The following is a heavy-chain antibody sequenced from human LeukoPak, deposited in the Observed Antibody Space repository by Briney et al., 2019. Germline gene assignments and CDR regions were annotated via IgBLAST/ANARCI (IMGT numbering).Heavy chain of an antibody. J-gene: IGHJ4*02. CDR2: ISNTGTTI. CDR3: ARGGAADY. D-gene: IGHD1-26*01. CDR1: GFTFSSYE. Sequence: QPGGSLRLSCAASGFTFSSYEMNWVRQAPGKGLEWVSYISNTGTTIYYADSVKGRFTIPRDNAKNSLYLQMNSLRAEDTAAYYCARGGAADYWGQGTLVTVSS. V-gene: IGHV3-48*03.